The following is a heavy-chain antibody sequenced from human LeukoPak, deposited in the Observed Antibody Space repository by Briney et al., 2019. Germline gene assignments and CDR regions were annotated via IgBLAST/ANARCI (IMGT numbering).Heavy chain of an antibody. CDR2: VSAYNGNT. J-gene: IGHJ4*02. D-gene: IGHD6-19*01. CDR3: ARLGEGVTVAEVFDC. CDR1: GYTFTSYG. Sequence: GASVKVSCKASGYTFTSYGISWVRQAPGQGLEWMGWVSAYNGNTNYAQKLQGRVTMTTDTSTSTAYMELRSLRSDDTAVYYCARLGEGVTVAEVFDCWGQGTLVAVSS. V-gene: IGHV1-18*01.